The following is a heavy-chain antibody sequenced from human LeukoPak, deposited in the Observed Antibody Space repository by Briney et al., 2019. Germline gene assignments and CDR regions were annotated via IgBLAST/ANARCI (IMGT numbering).Heavy chain of an antibody. V-gene: IGHV3-15*01. CDR2: LKSRSQGRTA. J-gene: IGHJ5*02. CDR1: GFTFNTAY. CDR3: ATDRNWFDP. Sequence: PGGSLRLSCAASGFTFNTAYMSWLRQTPGKGLEWVGRLKSRSQGRTADYAAPVKGRFTISRDDSKNTLYLQMNSLKIEDTGVYYCATDRNWFDPWGQGTLVTVSS.